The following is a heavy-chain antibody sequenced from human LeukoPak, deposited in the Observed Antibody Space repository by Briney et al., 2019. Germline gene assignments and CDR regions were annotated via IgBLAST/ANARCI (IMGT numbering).Heavy chain of an antibody. CDR2: ISHDGSKK. CDR3: ARREGLAAIATGSVVS. J-gene: IGHJ5*01. D-gene: IGHD6-13*01. CDR1: GFTFRNYA. V-gene: IGHV3-30-3*01. Sequence: GGSLRLSCAASGFTFRNYAMHWVRQAPGKGLEWVAVISHDGSKKFYVDSVKGRFTISRDNSKDTLYLQMDDLRTEDTAVYYCARREGLAAIATGSVVSWGQGTLVTVSS.